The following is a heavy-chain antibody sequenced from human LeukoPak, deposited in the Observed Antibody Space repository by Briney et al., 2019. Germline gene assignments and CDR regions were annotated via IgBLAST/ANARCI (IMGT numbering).Heavy chain of an antibody. D-gene: IGHD3-3*01. V-gene: IGHV1-8*01. Sequence: ASVKVSCKASGYTFTSYDINWVRQATGQGLEWMGWMNPNSGNTGYAQKFQGRVTMTRNTSISIAYMELSSLRSEDTAVYYCARGTERFLEWLSFNWFDPWGQGTLVTVSS. CDR1: GYTFTSYD. CDR2: MNPNSGNT. CDR3: ARGTERFLEWLSFNWFDP. J-gene: IGHJ5*02.